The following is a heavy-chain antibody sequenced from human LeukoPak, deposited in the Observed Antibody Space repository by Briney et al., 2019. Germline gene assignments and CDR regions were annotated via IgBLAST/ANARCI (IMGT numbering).Heavy chain of an antibody. Sequence: GGSLRRSCAASGFTFSTYTMNWVRQAPGKGLEWVSSISSSSTFIYYADSVQGRFTISRDNAKNSLYLQMNSLRAEDTAVYYCARDQGLPYWGQGTLVTVSS. CDR2: ISSSSTFI. CDR1: GFTFSTYT. CDR3: ARDQGLPY. V-gene: IGHV3-21*01. J-gene: IGHJ4*02.